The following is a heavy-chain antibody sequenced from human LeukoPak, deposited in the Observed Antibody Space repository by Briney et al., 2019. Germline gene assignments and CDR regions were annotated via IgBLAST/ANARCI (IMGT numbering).Heavy chain of an antibody. CDR2: ISHSGST. J-gene: IGHJ4*02. V-gene: IGHV4-38-2*02. CDR3: ARELSGGDYAY. D-gene: IGHD2-21*02. CDR1: GYSISSGYY. Sequence: SETLSLTCAVSGYSISSGYYWGWIRQPPGKGLEWIGSISHSGSTFYNPSLKSRVTISIDTSKNQFSLKLTSVTAADTAVYYCARELSGGDYAYWGQGTLVTVSS.